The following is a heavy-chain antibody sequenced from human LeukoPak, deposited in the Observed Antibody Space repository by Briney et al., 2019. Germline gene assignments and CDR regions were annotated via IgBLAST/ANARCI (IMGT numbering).Heavy chain of an antibody. V-gene: IGHV3-30*03. J-gene: IGHJ3*02. D-gene: IGHD4-17*01. CDR1: GFTFSSYG. CDR2: ISYDGSNK. Sequence: GGSLRLSCAASGFTFSSYGMHWVRQAPGKGLEGVAVISYDGSNKYYADSVKGRFTISRDNSKNTLYLQMNSLRAEDTAVYYCAILHSDYVGPLPFRHDAFDIWGQGTMVTVSS. CDR3: AILHSDYVGPLPFRHDAFDI.